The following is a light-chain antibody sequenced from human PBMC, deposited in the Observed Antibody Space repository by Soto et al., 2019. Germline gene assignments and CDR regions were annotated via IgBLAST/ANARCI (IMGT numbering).Light chain of an antibody. V-gene: IGKV3-20*01. Sequence: EIVLTQSPGTLSLSPGERVTLSCRASPTVSSSYFGWFQQRPGQAPRLLIYDTFYRATGIPDRFSASGSGTDFTLTISRLEPEDFAVYYCHQYSGPPYTVGQGTKLEI. CDR1: PTVSSSY. J-gene: IGKJ2*01. CDR2: DTF. CDR3: HQYSGPPYT.